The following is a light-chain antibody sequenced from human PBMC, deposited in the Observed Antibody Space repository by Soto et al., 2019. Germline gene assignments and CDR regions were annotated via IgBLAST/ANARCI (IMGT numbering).Light chain of an antibody. CDR2: EVS. CDR3: QQYDSVPIT. Sequence: DIQMTQSPSSLSASIGDRVTITCQASQDIRNRLNWYQQKPGKAPKLLIFEVSDLQRGVPLRFSGSRSGTDFTFTISSLLPEDVATYYCQQYDSVPITFGGGTKVDIK. J-gene: IGKJ4*01. CDR1: QDIRNR. V-gene: IGKV1-33*01.